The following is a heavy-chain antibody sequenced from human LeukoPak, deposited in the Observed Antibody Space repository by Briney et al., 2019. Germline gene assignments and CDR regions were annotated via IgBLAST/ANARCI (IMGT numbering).Heavy chain of an antibody. V-gene: IGHV3-21*01. J-gene: IGHJ6*02. CDR3: ASYDSSGYYSKPYYYYGMDV. CDR2: ISSSSSYI. D-gene: IGHD3-22*01. Sequence: GGSLRLSCAASGFTFSSYSMNWVRQAPGKGLEWVSSISSSSSYIYYADSVKGRFTISRDNAKNSLYLQMNSLRAEDTAVYYCASYDSSGYYSKPYYYYGMDVWGQGTRSPSP. CDR1: GFTFSSYS.